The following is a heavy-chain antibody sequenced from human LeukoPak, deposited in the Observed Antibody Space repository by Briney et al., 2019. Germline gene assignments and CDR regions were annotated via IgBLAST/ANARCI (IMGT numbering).Heavy chain of an antibody. D-gene: IGHD2-2*02. CDR1: GYTFTSYG. J-gene: IGHJ3*02. V-gene: IGHV1-18*01. CDR2: ISAYNGNT. Sequence: ASVRVSFKASGYTFTSYGISWVRQAPGQGLEWMGWISAYNGNTNYAQKLQGRVTMTTDTSTSTAYMELRSLRSDDTAVYYCASSHCSSTSCYNWDAFDIWGQGTMVTVSS. CDR3: ASSHCSSTSCYNWDAFDI.